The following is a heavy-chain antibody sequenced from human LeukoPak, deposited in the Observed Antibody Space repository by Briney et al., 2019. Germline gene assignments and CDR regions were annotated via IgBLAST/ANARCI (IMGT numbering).Heavy chain of an antibody. Sequence: SETLSLTCTVSGGSISSYYWSWIRQPPGKGLEWIGYIYYTRSTHYNPSLKSRVTISVDTSKNQFSLKLSSVTAADTAVYYCARVRHSDVLTGYYGDGYFDSWGQGTLVTVSS. CDR1: GGSISSYY. CDR2: IYYTRST. CDR3: ARVRHSDVLTGYYGDGYFDS. J-gene: IGHJ4*02. V-gene: IGHV4-59*01. D-gene: IGHD3-9*01.